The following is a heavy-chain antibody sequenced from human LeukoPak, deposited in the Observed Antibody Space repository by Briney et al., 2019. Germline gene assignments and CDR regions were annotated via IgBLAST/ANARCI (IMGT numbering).Heavy chain of an antibody. CDR1: GFTFNTYW. D-gene: IGHD6-19*01. J-gene: IGHJ4*02. V-gene: IGHV3-74*01. CDR2: ISPNGDKT. Sequence: PGGSLRLSCEASGFTFNTYWMHWVRQAPGKGLVWVSRISPNGDKTNYADSVKGRFTLSRGTAKNTLYLQMNSLRAEDTAVYYCVRAPGDGSYGYFDWWGQGTLVTVSS. CDR3: VRAPGDGSYGYFDW.